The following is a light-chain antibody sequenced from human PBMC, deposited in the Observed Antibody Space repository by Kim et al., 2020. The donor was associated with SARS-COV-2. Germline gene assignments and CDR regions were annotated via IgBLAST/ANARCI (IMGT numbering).Light chain of an antibody. CDR3: QEYSKWPKWT. Sequence: SVGDRVTITCRASQSIGSSLVWYQQKPGKAPKLLIYKASNLENGVPSRFSGSGSGTEFTLTISSLQSEDFAVYVCQEYSKWPKWTFGQGTKVDIK. CDR1: QSIGSS. V-gene: IGKV1-5*03. J-gene: IGKJ1*01. CDR2: KAS.